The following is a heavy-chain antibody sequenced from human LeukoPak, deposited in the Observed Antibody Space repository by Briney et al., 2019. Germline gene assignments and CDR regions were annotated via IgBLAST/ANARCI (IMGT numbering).Heavy chain of an antibody. V-gene: IGHV1-2*02. J-gene: IGHJ5*02. D-gene: IGHD1-7*01. CDR2: INPNSGGT. Sequence: GASVKVSCKASDYTFTSYGISWVRQAPGQGLEWMGWINPNSGGTNYAQKFQGRVTMTRDTSISTAYMELSRLRSDDTAVYYCARDTTYNWNFRWFDPWGQGTLVTVSS. CDR3: ARDTTYNWNFRWFDP. CDR1: DYTFTSYG.